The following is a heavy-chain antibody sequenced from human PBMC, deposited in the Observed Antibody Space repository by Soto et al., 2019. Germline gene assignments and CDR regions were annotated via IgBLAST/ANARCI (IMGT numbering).Heavy chain of an antibody. Sequence: QVPLVQSGAEVKKPGASVKVSCKASGYTFTGYYMHWVRQAPGQGLEGMGWINPNSGGTNYAQKFQGWVTMTRDTSINTAYMELSRLRSDDTAVYYCARGRVLRCSSTSCYSDDAFDIWGQGTMVTVSS. J-gene: IGHJ3*02. V-gene: IGHV1-2*04. CDR2: INPNSGGT. CDR3: ARGRVLRCSSTSCYSDDAFDI. CDR1: GYTFTGYY. D-gene: IGHD2-2*01.